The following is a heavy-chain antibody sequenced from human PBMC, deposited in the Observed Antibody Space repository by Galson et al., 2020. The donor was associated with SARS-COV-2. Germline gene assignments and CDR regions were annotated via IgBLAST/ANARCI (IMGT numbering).Heavy chain of an antibody. D-gene: IGHD2-15*01. V-gene: IGHV3-64*01. CDR1: GFTFSSYA. J-gene: IGHJ4*02. Sequence: GGSLRLSCAASGFTFSSYAMHWVRQAPGKGLEYVSAISSNGGSTYYANSVKGRFTISRDNSKNTLYLQMGSLRAEDMAVYYCASGVAAPYYFDYWGKGTLVPVSS. CDR3: ASGVAAPYYFDY. CDR2: ISSNGGST.